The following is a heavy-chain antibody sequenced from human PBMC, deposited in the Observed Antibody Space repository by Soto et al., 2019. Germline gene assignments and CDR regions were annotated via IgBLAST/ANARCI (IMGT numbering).Heavy chain of an antibody. D-gene: IGHD6-13*01. V-gene: IGHV3-23*01. CDR1: GLAFSSYW. CDR3: AKGIAAAGIWSGFDP. Sequence: GGSLRLSCVVSGLAFSSYWMSWVRQAPGKGLEWVSAISGSGGSTYYADSVKGRFTISRDNSKNTLYLQMNSLRAEDTAVYYCAKGIAAAGIWSGFDPWGQGTLVTVSS. CDR2: ISGSGGST. J-gene: IGHJ5*02.